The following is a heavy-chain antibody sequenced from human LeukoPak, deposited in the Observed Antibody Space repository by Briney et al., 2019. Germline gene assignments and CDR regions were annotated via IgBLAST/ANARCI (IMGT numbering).Heavy chain of an antibody. CDR1: GGSSSSRSFS. D-gene: IGHD6-13*01. CDR3: ARIGYSSSEVDH. Sequence: PSGTWSLTCTFSGGSSSSRSFSWGWFRQPPGKGLEWIGSIYYSGSTYYNPSLKSRVTISIDASKNQFSLKLSSVTAADTAVYYCARIGYSSSEVDHWGQGTLVTVSS. CDR2: IYYSGST. J-gene: IGHJ4*02. V-gene: IGHV4-39*07.